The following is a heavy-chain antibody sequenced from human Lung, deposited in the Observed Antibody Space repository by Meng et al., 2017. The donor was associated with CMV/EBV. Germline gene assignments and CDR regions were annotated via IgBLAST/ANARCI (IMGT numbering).Heavy chain of an antibody. CDR2: ISTYNDDK. Sequence: SXXVSXXTSGYTFTGYGISWVRQAPGQGLEWMGWISTYNDDKTYVQKFQTRVSMTTDRSTSTAYMEPRNLRSDDTAVYYCARDRVGEPTFDYWGQGTLVTVSS. J-gene: IGHJ4*01. CDR1: GYTFTGYG. CDR3: ARDRVGEPTFDY. V-gene: IGHV1-18*01. D-gene: IGHD1-26*01.